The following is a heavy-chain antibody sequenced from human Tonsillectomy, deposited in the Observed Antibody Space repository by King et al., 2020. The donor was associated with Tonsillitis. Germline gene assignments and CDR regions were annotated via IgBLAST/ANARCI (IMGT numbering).Heavy chain of an antibody. CDR1: GFTFSNYD. CDR3: AKDSTESEYATSFDY. Sequence: VQLVESGGGLVQPGGSLRLSCAASGFTFSNYDMTWVRQAPGKGLEWVSTISDSGGSTTYADSVKGRFTISRDKSKATLYLQRNSLRAEDTAVYYCAKDSTESEYATSFDYWGQGTLVTVSS. CDR2: ISDSGGST. J-gene: IGHJ4*02. D-gene: IGHD2-2*01. V-gene: IGHV3-23*04.